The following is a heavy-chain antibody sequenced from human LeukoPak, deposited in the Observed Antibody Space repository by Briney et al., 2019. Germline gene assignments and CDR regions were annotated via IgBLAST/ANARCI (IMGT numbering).Heavy chain of an antibody. CDR1: GFTFSDYY. Sequence: GGSLTLSCAASGFTFSDYYMSWIRQAPGKGLEWVSYISSSGSTIYYADPVKGRFTISRDNAKNSLYLQMNSLRAEDTAVYYCARDFYGSLYMDVWGKGTTVTISS. CDR3: ARDFYGSLYMDV. V-gene: IGHV3-11*01. CDR2: ISSSGSTI. J-gene: IGHJ6*03. D-gene: IGHD3-10*01.